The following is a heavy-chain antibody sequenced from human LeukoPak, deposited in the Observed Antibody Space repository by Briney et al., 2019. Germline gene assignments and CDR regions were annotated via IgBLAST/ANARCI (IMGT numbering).Heavy chain of an antibody. V-gene: IGHV4-59*08. CDR3: ATTDTRSWYRAFDI. CDR1: GGSISSYY. J-gene: IGHJ3*02. Sequence: SETLSLTCTVSGGSISSYYWSWIRQPPGKGLEWIGYIYYSGSTNYNPSLKSRVTISVDTSKNQFSLKLSSVTAADTAVYYCATTDTRSWYRAFDIWGQGTMVTVSS. CDR2: IYYSGST. D-gene: IGHD6-13*01.